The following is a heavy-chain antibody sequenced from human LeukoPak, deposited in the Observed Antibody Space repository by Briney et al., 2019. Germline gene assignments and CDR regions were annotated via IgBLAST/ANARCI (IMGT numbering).Heavy chain of an antibody. D-gene: IGHD6-13*01. V-gene: IGHV4-4*07. J-gene: IGHJ4*02. CDR3: ARDADSSSWYRIY. Sequence: SETLSLTCTISGGSISSYYWSWIRQPAGKGLEWIGSIYHSGSTYYNPSLKSRVTISVDTSKNQFSLKLSSVTAADTAVYYCARDADSSSWYRIYWGQGTLVTVSS. CDR1: GGSISSYY. CDR2: IYHSGST.